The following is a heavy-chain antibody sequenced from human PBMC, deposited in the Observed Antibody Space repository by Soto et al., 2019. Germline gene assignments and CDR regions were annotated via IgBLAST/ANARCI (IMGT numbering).Heavy chain of an antibody. Sequence: ASVKVSCKASGYAFSNYGISWVRQAPGQGLEWMGWITAYNRNTNYAQKLRGRVTMTTDTSTSTAYMDLRSLRSDATAVYYCARGSWSEGFDPWGQGTLVTAAS. D-gene: IGHD2-15*01. J-gene: IGHJ5*02. CDR3: ARGSWSEGFDP. CDR2: ITAYNRNT. V-gene: IGHV1-18*04. CDR1: GYAFSNYG.